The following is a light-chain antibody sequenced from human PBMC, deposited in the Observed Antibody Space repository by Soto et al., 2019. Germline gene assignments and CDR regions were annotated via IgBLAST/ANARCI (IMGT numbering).Light chain of an antibody. CDR2: DVT. V-gene: IGLV2-14*03. J-gene: IGLJ1*01. CDR3: SSKTTSGTRV. CDR1: SSDVGAYDY. Sequence: QSALTQPASVSGSPGQSITISCTGTSSDVGAYDYVSWYQQHPGKAPKLIIYDVTNRPSGVSNRFSASKSGNTASLTISRLQAEDEADYYCSSKTTSGTRVFGTGTKVTVL.